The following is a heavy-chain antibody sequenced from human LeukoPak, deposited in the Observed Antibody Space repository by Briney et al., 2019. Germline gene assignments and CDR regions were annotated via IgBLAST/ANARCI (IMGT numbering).Heavy chain of an antibody. V-gene: IGHV3-66*01. CDR2: MYPGGSV. D-gene: IGHD3-10*01. CDR1: GFTLNTND. Sequence: GGSLRLSCAASGFTLNTNDMNWVRQAPGKGLEWVSLMYPGGSVYYTDSVKGRFTVSRDNTKNSLYLQMNNLRAEDTAVYYCVRASFSGRNRYYNYGLDVWGQGTTVTVSS. CDR3: VRASFSGRNRYYNYGLDV. J-gene: IGHJ6*02.